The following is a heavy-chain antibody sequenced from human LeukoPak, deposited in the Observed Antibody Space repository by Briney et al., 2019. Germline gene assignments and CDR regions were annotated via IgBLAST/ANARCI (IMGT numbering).Heavy chain of an antibody. V-gene: IGHV1-69*13. Sequence: SVKVSCKASGGTFSSYAISWVRQAPGQGLEWMGGIIPIFGTANYAQKFQGRVTITADESTSTAYMELSSLRSEDTAVYYCATDLDSSGYYYGFRMPFDYWGQGTLVTVSS. CDR3: ATDLDSSGYYYGFRMPFDY. CDR1: GGTFSSYA. J-gene: IGHJ4*02. CDR2: IIPIFGTA. D-gene: IGHD3-22*01.